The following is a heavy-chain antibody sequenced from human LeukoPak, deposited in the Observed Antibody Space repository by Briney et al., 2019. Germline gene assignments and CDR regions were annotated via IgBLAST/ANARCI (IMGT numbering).Heavy chain of an antibody. J-gene: IGHJ4*02. CDR3: TSRSYRGVDYFDY. D-gene: IGHD4-11*01. Sequence: PGGSLRLSCAASGFIFSGSAMHWVRQASGKGLEWVGRIRSKANNYATAYAASVKGRFTISRDDSKNTAYLQMNSLKTEDTAVYYCTSRSYRGVDYFDYWGQGTLVTVSS. V-gene: IGHV3-73*01. CDR1: GFIFSGSA. CDR2: IRSKANNYAT.